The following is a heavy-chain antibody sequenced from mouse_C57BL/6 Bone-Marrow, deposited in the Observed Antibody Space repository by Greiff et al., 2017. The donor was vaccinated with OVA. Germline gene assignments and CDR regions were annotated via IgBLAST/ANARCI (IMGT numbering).Heavy chain of an antibody. CDR2: IYPGNSDT. Sequence: VQLQQSGTVLARPGASVKMSCKTSGYTFTSYWMHWVKQRPGQGLEWIGAIYPGNSDTSYNQKFKGKAKLTAVTSASTAYMELSSLTNEDSAVYYCTNLLITTVVYWYFDVWGTGTTVTVSS. V-gene: IGHV1-5*01. D-gene: IGHD1-1*01. CDR1: GYTFTSYW. CDR3: TNLLITTVVYWYFDV. J-gene: IGHJ1*03.